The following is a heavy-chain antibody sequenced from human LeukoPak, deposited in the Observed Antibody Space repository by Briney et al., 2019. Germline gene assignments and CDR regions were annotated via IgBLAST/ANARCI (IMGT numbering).Heavy chain of an antibody. J-gene: IGHJ5*02. Sequence: GGSLRLSCAASGFTFSSYSMNWVRQAPGKGLEWVSSISSSSSYIYYADSVKGRFTISRDNAKNSLYLQMNSLRAEDTAVYYRARDRIGGKNWFDPWGQGTLVTVSS. CDR3: ARDRIGGKNWFDP. D-gene: IGHD3-16*01. CDR1: GFTFSSYS. CDR2: ISSSSSYI. V-gene: IGHV3-21*01.